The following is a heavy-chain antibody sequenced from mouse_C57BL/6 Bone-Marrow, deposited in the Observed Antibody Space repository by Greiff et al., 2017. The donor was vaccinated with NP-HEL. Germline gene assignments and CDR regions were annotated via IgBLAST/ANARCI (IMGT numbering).Heavy chain of an antibody. J-gene: IGHJ4*01. V-gene: IGHV14-4*01. CDR1: GFNIKDDY. D-gene: IGHD2-1*01. Sequence: EVHLVESGAELVRPGASVKLSCTASGFNIKDDYMHWVKQRPEQGLEWIGWIDPENGDTEYASKFQGKATITADTSSNTAYLQLSSLTSEDTAVYYCTTEDYYGNAMDYWGQGTSVTVSS. CDR3: TTEDYYGNAMDY. CDR2: IDPENGDT.